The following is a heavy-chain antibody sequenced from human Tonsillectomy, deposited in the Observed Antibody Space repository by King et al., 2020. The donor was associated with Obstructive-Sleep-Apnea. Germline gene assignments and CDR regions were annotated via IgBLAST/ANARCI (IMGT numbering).Heavy chain of an antibody. J-gene: IGHJ4*02. CDR3: ARVVPPGVSPQGY. CDR2: ISYDGRNK. V-gene: IGHV3-30*04. Sequence: VQLVESGGGVVQPGRSLRLSCAASGFTFSSYAMHWVRQAPGKGLEWVAFISYDGRNKYYADSVKGRFTISRDNSKNTLYLQMNSLRAEDTAVYFCARVVPPGVSPQGYWGQGTLVTVSS. CDR1: GFTFSSYA. D-gene: IGHD2-8*01.